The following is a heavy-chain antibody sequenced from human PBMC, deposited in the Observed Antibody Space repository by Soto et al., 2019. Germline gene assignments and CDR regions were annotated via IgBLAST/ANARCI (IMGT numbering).Heavy chain of an antibody. CDR3: ARLSSSGWHIDD. CDR1: GGSISSGGYY. D-gene: IGHD6-19*01. V-gene: IGHV4-31*03. CDR2: TYYSGNT. Sequence: SETPSLTCTVSGGSISSGGYYWNWIRQHPGKGLEWIGYTYYSGNTYYNPSLNSRVTISADTSKNQFSLKLSSVTAADTAVYYCARLSSSGWHIDDCGQGTLVTVS. J-gene: IGHJ4*02.